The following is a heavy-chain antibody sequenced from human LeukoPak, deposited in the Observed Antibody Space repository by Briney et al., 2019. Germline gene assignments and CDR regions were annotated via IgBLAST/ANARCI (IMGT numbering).Heavy chain of an antibody. Sequence: GGSLRLSCAASGFTFSSYWMHWVRQAPGKGLVWVSRINSDESSTTYTDSVKGRFIISRDNAKNTLYLQMNSLRAEDTAVYYCARESLAAAATFDYWGQGTLVTVSS. D-gene: IGHD6-13*01. CDR2: INSDESST. CDR3: ARESLAAAATFDY. V-gene: IGHV3-74*01. J-gene: IGHJ4*02. CDR1: GFTFSSYW.